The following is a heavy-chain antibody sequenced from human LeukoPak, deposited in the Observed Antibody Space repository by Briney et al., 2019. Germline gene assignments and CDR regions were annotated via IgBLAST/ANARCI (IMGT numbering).Heavy chain of an antibody. CDR1: GFTFSSYA. CDR3: AKGHSGYDYASHFDY. J-gene: IGHJ4*02. Sequence: GGSLRLSCAASGFTFSSYAMSWVRQAPGKGLEWVSAISGSGGSTYYADSVKGRFTISRDNSKNTLYLQMNSLRAEDTAVYYCAKGHSGYDYASHFDYWGQGTLVTVSS. D-gene: IGHD5-12*01. V-gene: IGHV3-23*01. CDR2: ISGSGGST.